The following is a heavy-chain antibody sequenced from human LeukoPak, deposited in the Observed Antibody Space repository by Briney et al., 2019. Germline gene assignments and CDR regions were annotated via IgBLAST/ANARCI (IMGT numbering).Heavy chain of an antibody. CDR3: MKTGSSWHYFDS. CDR1: GFTFTNYG. J-gene: IGHJ4*02. CDR2: ISYDGTYQ. Sequence: GGSLRLSCAASGFTFTNYGMHWVRQAPGRGLEWVAVISYDGTYQSSADSVKGRFTISRDVSKNTPYLQMNSLRAEDTALYYCMKTGSSWHYFDSWGQGTLVTVSS. V-gene: IGHV3-30*18. D-gene: IGHD6-13*01.